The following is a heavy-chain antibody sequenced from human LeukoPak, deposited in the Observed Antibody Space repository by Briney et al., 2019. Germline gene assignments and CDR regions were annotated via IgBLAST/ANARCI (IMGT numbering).Heavy chain of an antibody. CDR2: MYYSGDT. V-gene: IGHV4-30-4*01. Sequence: SQTLSLTCTVSGGSIRSDDSYWTWIRQPPGKGLEWIGYMYYSGDTYYNPSLESRVTISEDTSKSQISLKLTSVTAADTAVYYCARDNWVRAGNSWLHYAMDVWGQGTTVTVSS. CDR1: GGSIRSDDSY. CDR3: ARDNWVRAGNSWLHYAMDV. J-gene: IGHJ6*02. D-gene: IGHD6-13*01.